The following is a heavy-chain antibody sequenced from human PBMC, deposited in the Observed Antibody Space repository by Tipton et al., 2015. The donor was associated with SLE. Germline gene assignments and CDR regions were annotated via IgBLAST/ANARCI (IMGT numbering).Heavy chain of an antibody. V-gene: IGHV1-69*06. CDR2: IIPIFGTA. Sequence: QSGAEVKKPGSSVKVSCKASGGTFSSYAISWVRQAPGQGLEWMGGIIPIFGTANYAQKFQGRVTITADKSTSTAYMELSSLRSEDTAVYYCARDLAVAGDYYYGMDVWGQGTTVTVSS. CDR1: GGTFSSYA. CDR3: ARDLAVAGDYYYGMDV. D-gene: IGHD6-19*01. J-gene: IGHJ6*02.